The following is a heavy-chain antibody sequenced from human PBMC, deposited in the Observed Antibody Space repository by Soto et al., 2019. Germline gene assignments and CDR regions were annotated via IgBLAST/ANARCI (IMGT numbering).Heavy chain of an antibody. CDR3: ARDSSDYFDS. Sequence: GESLKISCAASGFAVSSTDMSWVRHAPGKRLEWVSSSSSGGGTDYADSVKGRFTVSRDTSRNTLYLQMNSLRAEDTAVYYCARDSSDYFDSWGQGTLVTVSS. CDR2: SSSGGGT. J-gene: IGHJ4*02. CDR1: GFAVSSTD. D-gene: IGHD3-10*01. V-gene: IGHV3-66*01.